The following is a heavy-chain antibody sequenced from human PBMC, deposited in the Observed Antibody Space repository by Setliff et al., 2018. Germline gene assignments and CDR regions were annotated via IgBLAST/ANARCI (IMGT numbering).Heavy chain of an antibody. V-gene: IGHV4-59*02. J-gene: IGHJ6*03. D-gene: IGHD6-19*01. CDR3: ARASSGWYSAYYYYMDV. Sequence: SETLSLTCTVSGASVRSHYWSWIRQPPGKGLEWIGFIFYSGDTKSNPALKSRVTMSVDTSKNQFSLMLTSVTAADTAIYYCARASSGWYSAYYYYMDVWGKGTTVTVSS. CDR2: IFYSGDT. CDR1: GASVRSHY.